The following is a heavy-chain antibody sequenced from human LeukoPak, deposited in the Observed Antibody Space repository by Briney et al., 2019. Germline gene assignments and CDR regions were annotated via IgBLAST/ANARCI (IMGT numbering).Heavy chain of an antibody. CDR2: LSGHSIAT. CDR3: ARTRSWCFDP. CDR1: GFTFSSYA. J-gene: IGHJ5*02. V-gene: IGHV3-23*01. Sequence: GGSLRLSCAASGFTFSSYAMTWVRQAPGRGLEWVSSLSGHSIATHYADSVKGRFTISRDNSKNTLYLQLNSLRAEDTAVYYCARTRSWCFDPWGQGTLVTVSS. D-gene: IGHD4/OR15-4a*01.